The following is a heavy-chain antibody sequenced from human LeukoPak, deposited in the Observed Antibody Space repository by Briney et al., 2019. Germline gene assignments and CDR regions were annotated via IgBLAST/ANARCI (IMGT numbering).Heavy chain of an antibody. V-gene: IGHV1-46*03. J-gene: IGHJ4*02. CDR3: ARGIAVPATTVVDY. D-gene: IGHD6-19*01. Sequence: GASVKVSCKASGYTFTSYYVHWVRQAPGQGLEWIGIINPSGGSTSYAQKFQSRVTMTRDTSTSTVYMELSSLTSEDTAVYYCARGIAVPATTVVDYWGQGTLVTVPS. CDR1: GYTFTSYY. CDR2: INPSGGST.